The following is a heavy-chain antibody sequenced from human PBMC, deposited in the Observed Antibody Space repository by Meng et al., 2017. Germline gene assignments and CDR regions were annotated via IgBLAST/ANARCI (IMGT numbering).Heavy chain of an antibody. CDR1: GFTFSSYD. V-gene: IGHV3-13*01. CDR2: IGTAGDT. Sequence: GGSLRLSRAASGFTFSSYDMHWVRQATGKGLEWVSAIGTAGDTYYPGSVKGRFTISRENAKNSLYLQMNSLRAGDTAVYYCARGGYSYGLDAFDIWGQGTMVTVSS. D-gene: IGHD5-18*01. CDR3: ARGGYSYGLDAFDI. J-gene: IGHJ3*02.